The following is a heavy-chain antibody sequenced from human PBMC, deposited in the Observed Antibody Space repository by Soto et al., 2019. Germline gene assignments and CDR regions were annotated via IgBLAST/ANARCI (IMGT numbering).Heavy chain of an antibody. CDR2: ISSSSSYI. CDR3: ARDQEPSAYYYYGMDV. CDR1: GFTFSSYS. Sequence: GGSLRLSCAASGFTFSSYSMNWVRQAPGKGLEWVSSISSSSSYIYYADSVKGRFTISRDNAKNSLYLQMNSLRAEDTAVYYCARDQEPSAYYYYGMDVWGQGTTVTVSS. J-gene: IGHJ6*02. V-gene: IGHV3-21*01.